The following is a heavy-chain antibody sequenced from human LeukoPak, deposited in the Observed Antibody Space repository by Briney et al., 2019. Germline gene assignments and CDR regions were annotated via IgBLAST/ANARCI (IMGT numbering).Heavy chain of an antibody. CDR3: ARDDGAAGTDY. D-gene: IGHD6-13*01. CDR1: GFTFSSYS. CDR2: INSDGSST. Sequence: GGSLRLSCAASGFTFSSYSMNWVRQAPGKGLEWVSRINSDGSSTSYADSVKGRFTISRDNAKNTLYLQMNSLRAEDTAVYYCARDDGAAGTDYWGQGTLVTVSS. V-gene: IGHV3-74*01. J-gene: IGHJ4*02.